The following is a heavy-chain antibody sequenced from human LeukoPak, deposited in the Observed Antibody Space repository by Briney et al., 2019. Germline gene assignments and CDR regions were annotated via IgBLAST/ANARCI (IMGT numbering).Heavy chain of an antibody. CDR1: GYTLTELS. Sequence: GASVKVSCKVSGYTLTELSMHWVRQAPGKGLEWMGGFDPEDGETIYAQKFQGRVTMTEDTSTDTAYMELSSLSSEDTAVYYCATAGPGYYYYGMDVWGRGTTVTVSS. D-gene: IGHD3-10*01. V-gene: IGHV1-24*01. CDR2: FDPEDGET. CDR3: ATAGPGYYYYGMDV. J-gene: IGHJ6*04.